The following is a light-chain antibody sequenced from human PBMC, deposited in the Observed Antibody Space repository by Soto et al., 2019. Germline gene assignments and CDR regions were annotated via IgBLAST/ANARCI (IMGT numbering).Light chain of an antibody. CDR3: QHYGTSFA. Sequence: EVVLTQSPGTLSFSPGARATLSFGASQTVSSTYLAWYQQKPGQAPRLLMYGVSSRATGIPDRFSGSGSGTDFTLTISRLGPDDFAVYYCQHYGTSFAFGQGTRLEIK. J-gene: IGKJ5*01. V-gene: IGKV3-20*01. CDR2: GVS. CDR1: QTVSSTY.